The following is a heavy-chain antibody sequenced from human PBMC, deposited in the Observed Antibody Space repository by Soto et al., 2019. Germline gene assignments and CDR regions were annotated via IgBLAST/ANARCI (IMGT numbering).Heavy chain of an antibody. CDR2: IYSGGST. V-gene: IGHV3-53*01. CDR1: VFIVSSYY. Sequence: GSLRLSGAGSVFIVSSYYMSWVRQAPGKGLEWISVIYSGGSTYYADSVKGRFTISRDNSENTLYLQLNSLRAEDTAVYYCAKSGGNGWFADAFDVWGQGTMVTVSS. D-gene: IGHD6-19*01. J-gene: IGHJ3*01. CDR3: AKSGGNGWFADAFDV.